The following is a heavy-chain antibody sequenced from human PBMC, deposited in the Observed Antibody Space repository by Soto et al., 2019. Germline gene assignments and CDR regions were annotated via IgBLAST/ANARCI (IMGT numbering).Heavy chain of an antibody. J-gene: IGHJ4*02. V-gene: IGHV3-23*01. CDR3: AKDRTVAARNFDY. D-gene: IGHD6-6*01. Sequence: HPGGSLSLSCAASAFAFSNYAMGWVRQAPGKGLEWVSSISTSIDATYYADSVKGRFTISRDDSKNTLYLQMNSLRAEDSAVYYCAKDRTVAARNFDYWGQGT. CDR2: ISTSIDAT. CDR1: AFAFSNYA.